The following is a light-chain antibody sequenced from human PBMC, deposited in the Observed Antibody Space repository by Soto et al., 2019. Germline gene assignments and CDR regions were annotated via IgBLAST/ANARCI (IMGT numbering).Light chain of an antibody. CDR3: SSFTSTNTWV. CDR1: SSDIGGYNY. V-gene: IGLV2-14*01. J-gene: IGLJ3*02. CDR2: EVS. Sequence: QSALPQPASVYGSPGQSITISCTGTSSDIGGYNYVSWYQQYPGKAPKLMIYEVSNRPSGVSSRFSGSKSGNTASLTISGLQADDEADYYCSSFTSTNTWVFGGGTKVTVL.